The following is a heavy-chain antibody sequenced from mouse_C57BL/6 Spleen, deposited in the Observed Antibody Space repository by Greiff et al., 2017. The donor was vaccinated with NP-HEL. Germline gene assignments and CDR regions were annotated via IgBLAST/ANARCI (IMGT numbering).Heavy chain of an antibody. CDR1: GFTFSSYA. V-gene: IGHV5-4*01. Sequence: EVQLVESGGGLVKPGGSLKLSCAASGFTFSSYAMSWVRQTPEKRLEWVATISDGGSYTYYPDNVKGRFTISRDNAKNNLYLQMSHLKSEDTAMYYCAREELTGTGFDYWGQGTTLTVSS. D-gene: IGHD4-1*01. CDR2: ISDGGSYT. CDR3: AREELTGTGFDY. J-gene: IGHJ2*01.